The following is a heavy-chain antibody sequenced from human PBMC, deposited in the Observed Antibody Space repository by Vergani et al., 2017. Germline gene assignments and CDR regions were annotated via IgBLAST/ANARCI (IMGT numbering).Heavy chain of an antibody. J-gene: IGHJ4*02. Sequence: QVQLQQWGAGLLKPSETLSLTCAVYGGSFSGYYWSWIRQPPGKGLEWIGEINHSGSTNYNPSLKSRVTISVDTSKNQFSLKLSSVTAADTAVYYCARLQRWKTHFDYWGQGTLVTVSS. D-gene: IGHD4-23*01. V-gene: IGHV4-34*01. CDR1: GGSFSGYY. CDR2: INHSGST. CDR3: ARLQRWKTHFDY.